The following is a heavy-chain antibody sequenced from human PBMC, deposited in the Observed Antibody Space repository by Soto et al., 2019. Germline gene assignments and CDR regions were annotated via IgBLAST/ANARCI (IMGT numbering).Heavy chain of an antibody. CDR1: GDSISSGGYS. V-gene: IGHV4-30-2*01. Sequence: SETLSLTCAVSGDSISSGGYSWSWIRQPPGKGLEWIGYIYHSGSTYYNPSLKSRVTISVDKSKNQFSLKLSSVTAADTAVYYCARGPPFPWGHGTLVTVS. J-gene: IGHJ5*02. CDR3: ARGPPFP. CDR2: IYHSGST.